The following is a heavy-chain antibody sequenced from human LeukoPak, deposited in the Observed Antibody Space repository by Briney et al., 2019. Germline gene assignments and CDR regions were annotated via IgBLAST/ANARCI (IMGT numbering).Heavy chain of an antibody. J-gene: IGHJ5*02. CDR3: ARDNPVWWLRGWFDP. CDR1: GLTFSSYS. Sequence: GGSLRLSCAASGLTFSSYSMNWVRQAPGKGLEWVSSISSSSSYIYYADSVKGRFTISRDNAKNSLYLQMNSLRAEDTAVYYCARDNPVWWLRGWFDPWGQGTLVTVSS. V-gene: IGHV3-21*01. D-gene: IGHD5-12*01. CDR2: ISSSSSYI.